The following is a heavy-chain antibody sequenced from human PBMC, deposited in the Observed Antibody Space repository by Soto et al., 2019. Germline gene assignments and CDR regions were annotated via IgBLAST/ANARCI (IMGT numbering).Heavy chain of an antibody. CDR3: ATSQKGYNWNYFDH. D-gene: IGHD1-20*01. CDR2: VFYTGFT. J-gene: IGHJ4*02. Sequence: SETLSLTCAVSGASISGSYYYWAWLRQSPGKGPEWIGSVFYTGFTSYNPSPESRVSVSVDTSKSQFSLKLSAVTAADTAVYYCATSQKGYNWNYFDHWGQGALVTVSS. CDR1: GASISGSYYY. V-gene: IGHV4-39*01.